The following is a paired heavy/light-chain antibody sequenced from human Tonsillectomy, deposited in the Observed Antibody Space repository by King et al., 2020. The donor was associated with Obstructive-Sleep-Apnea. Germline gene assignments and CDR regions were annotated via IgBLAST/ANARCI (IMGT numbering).Light chain of an antibody. CDR2: QDM. CDR3: QAWDSGTYV. J-gene: IGLJ1*01. Sequence: SYELTQPPSVSVSPGQTASITCSGDKLGDKYASWYQQKPGQSPVLVIYQDMQRPSGIPERFSGSNSGNTATLTISGTQTMDEADYYCQAWDSGTYVFGTGTKVTVL. CDR1: KLGDKY. V-gene: IGLV3-1*01.
Heavy chain of an antibody. CDR3: ARGDADVNCSGGTCYSHGFDY. Sequence: QVQLVQSGAEVLKPGSSVKVSCKASGDTFSSYGINWVRQAPGEGLEWMGRIIPMLGIANYAHKFQGKFTITAVKSTSTAYMELSSLRSEDTAIYYCARGDADVNCSGGTCYSHGFDYWGQGTLVAVSS. CDR2: IIPMLGIA. J-gene: IGHJ4*02. CDR1: GDTFSSYG. V-gene: IGHV1-69*04. D-gene: IGHD2-15*01.